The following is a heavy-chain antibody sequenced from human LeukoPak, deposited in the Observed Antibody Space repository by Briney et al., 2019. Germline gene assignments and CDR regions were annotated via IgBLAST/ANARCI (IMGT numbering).Heavy chain of an antibody. CDR2: ITGSGGST. CDR3: ARAGNYGDYEDYYYYYGMDV. CDR1: GFTFSSYS. Sequence: GGSLRLSCAASGFTFSSYSMTWVRQSPGKGLEWVSTITGSGGSTYYGDSVKGRFTISRDNSRNTVYLQMNSLRAEDTAVYYCARAGNYGDYEDYYYYYGMDVWGQGTTVTVSS. V-gene: IGHV3-23*01. D-gene: IGHD4-17*01. J-gene: IGHJ6*02.